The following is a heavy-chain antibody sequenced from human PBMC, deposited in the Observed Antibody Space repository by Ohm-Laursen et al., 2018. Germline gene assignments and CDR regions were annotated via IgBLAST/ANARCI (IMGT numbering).Heavy chain of an antibody. CDR2: ISETGSHI. CDR1: GFTLSSYD. CDR3: ARDSSRRAREGGMDV. J-gene: IGHJ6*02. Sequence: SLRLSCSASGFTLSSYDMNWVRQAPGKGLEWISYISETGSHIYDADSMRGRFTVARDNAKNLLYLQLNSLRVEDTAVYYCARDSSRRAREGGMDVWGQGIMVTVSS. V-gene: IGHV3-21*01. D-gene: IGHD6-6*01.